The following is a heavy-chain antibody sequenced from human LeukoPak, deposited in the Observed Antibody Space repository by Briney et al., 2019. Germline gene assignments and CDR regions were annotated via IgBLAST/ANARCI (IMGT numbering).Heavy chain of an antibody. D-gene: IGHD5-12*01. Sequence: GGSLRLSCTASGFTFSNFWVHWVRQAPGKGLVWVSRISSDGRSTDYADSVKGRFTISRDNAKNTLYLQMNSLRAEDTAVYYCATLYGGSTDYWGQGTLVTVSS. CDR1: GFTFSNFW. CDR3: ATLYGGSTDY. V-gene: IGHV3-74*01. CDR2: ISSDGRST. J-gene: IGHJ4*02.